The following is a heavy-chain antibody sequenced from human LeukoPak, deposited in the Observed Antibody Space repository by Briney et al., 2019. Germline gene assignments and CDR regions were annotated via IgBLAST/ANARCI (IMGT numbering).Heavy chain of an antibody. CDR1: GYIFSTFG. J-gene: IGHJ4*02. D-gene: IGHD4-17*01. Sequence: ASVKVSCKASGYIFSTFGISWVRQAPGHGLEWMGWIGAYNDNTNYAQNVQGRVTVTTDTSTSTAYMELRSLTSDDTAVYYCARAGATVTTHFDYWGQGTLVTVSS. CDR3: ARAGATVTTHFDY. V-gene: IGHV1-18*01. CDR2: IGAYNDNT.